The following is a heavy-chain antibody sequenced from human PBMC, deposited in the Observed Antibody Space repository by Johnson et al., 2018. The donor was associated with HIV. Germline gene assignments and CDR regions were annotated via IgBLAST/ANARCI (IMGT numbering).Heavy chain of an antibody. V-gene: IGHV3-7*01. Sequence: EVQLVESGGGVVQPGRSLRLSCAASGFTFSSYAMHWVRQAPGKGLEWVANIKQDGSEKYYVDSVKGRFTISRDNAKNSLYLQMSSLRAEDTAVYYCAKCIWGSSLIDAFDIWGQGTMVTVSS. CDR1: GFTFSSYA. J-gene: IGHJ3*02. CDR2: IKQDGSEK. D-gene: IGHD6-13*01. CDR3: AKCIWGSSLIDAFDI.